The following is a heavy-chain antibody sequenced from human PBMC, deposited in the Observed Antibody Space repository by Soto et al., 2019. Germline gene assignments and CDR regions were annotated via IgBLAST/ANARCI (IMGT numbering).Heavy chain of an antibody. Sequence: ASVKVSCKVSGYTLTELSMHWVRQAPGKGLEWMGGFDPEDGETIYAQKFQGRVTMTEDTSTDTAYVELSSLRSEDTAVYYCATLGLGAYDYIWGSYRYNNWFDPWGQGTLVTISS. CDR1: GYTLTELS. CDR2: FDPEDGET. D-gene: IGHD3-16*02. J-gene: IGHJ5*02. V-gene: IGHV1-24*01. CDR3: ATLGLGAYDYIWGSYRYNNWFDP.